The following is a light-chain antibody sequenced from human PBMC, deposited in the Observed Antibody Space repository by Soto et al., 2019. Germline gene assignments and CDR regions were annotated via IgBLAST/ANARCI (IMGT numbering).Light chain of an antibody. J-gene: IGKJ4*01. Sequence: EIVMTQSTATLSVSPGERATLSCRASQSVSSNLAWYQQKPDQAPRLLIYGASTRDTGIPARFSGSGSGTEFTLTISSLQSEDFAFYYCQQYNNWPLTFGGGTKVEIK. CDR1: QSVSSN. CDR3: QQYNNWPLT. CDR2: GAS. V-gene: IGKV3-15*01.